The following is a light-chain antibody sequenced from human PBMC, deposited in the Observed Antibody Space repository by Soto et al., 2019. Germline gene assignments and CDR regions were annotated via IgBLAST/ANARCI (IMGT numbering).Light chain of an antibody. CDR2: EVT. CDR3: RSYTSSSTYV. CDR1: SSDVGGYNY. Sequence: QSVLTQPPSASGSPGQSVTISCTGTSSDVGGYNYVSWYQQYPGKAPKLMIYEVTNRPSGVSNRFSGSKSGNTASLTISGLQAEDEADYYCRSYTSSSTYVFGTGTKVTVL. J-gene: IGLJ1*01. V-gene: IGLV2-14*01.